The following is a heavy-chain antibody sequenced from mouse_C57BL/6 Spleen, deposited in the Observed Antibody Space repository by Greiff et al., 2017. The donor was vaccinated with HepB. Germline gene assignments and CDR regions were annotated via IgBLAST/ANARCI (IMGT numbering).Heavy chain of an antibody. D-gene: IGHD2-4*01. V-gene: IGHV3-6*01. J-gene: IGHJ3*01. Sequence: ESGPGLVKPSQSLSLTCSVTGYSITSGYYWNWIRQFPGNKLEWMGYISYDGSNNYNPSLKNRISITRDTSKNQFFLKLNSVTTEDTATYYCGVYYDYEGCAYWGQGTLVTVSA. CDR3: GVYYDYEGCAY. CDR2: ISYDGSN. CDR1: GYSITSGYY.